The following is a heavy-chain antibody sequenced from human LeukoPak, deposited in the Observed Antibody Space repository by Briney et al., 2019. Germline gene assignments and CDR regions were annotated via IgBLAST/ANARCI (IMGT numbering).Heavy chain of an antibody. CDR3: ARDGRKGSYYNSGYYMDV. CDR2: VNQGATQK. Sequence: SLRHYCTASGLDYSTQWMSRVHQAPGKGLEWVAIVNQGATQKYYVDSVKGRFTISRDNAENSLYLQMNSLRAEDTAVYYCARDGRKGSYYNSGYYMDVWGNGTTVTVSS. V-gene: IGHV3-7*01. J-gene: IGHJ6*03. D-gene: IGHD3-10*01. CDR1: GLDYSTQW.